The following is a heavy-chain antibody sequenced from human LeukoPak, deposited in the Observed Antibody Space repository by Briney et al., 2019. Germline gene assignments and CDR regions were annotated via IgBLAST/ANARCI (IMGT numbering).Heavy chain of an antibody. CDR1: GGSISSGGYY. Sequence: PSETLSLTCAVSGGSISSGGYYWSWVRQPPGKGLEWIGEINHSGSTNYNPSLKSRVTISVDTSKNQFSLKLSSVTAADTAVYYCARGPDIVVVPAAINYGMDVWGQGTTVTVSS. D-gene: IGHD2-2*01. J-gene: IGHJ6*02. CDR3: ARGPDIVVVPAAINYGMDV. V-gene: IGHV4-34*01. CDR2: INHSGST.